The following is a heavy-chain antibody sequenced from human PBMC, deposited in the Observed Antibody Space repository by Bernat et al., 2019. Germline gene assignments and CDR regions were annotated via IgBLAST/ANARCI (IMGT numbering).Heavy chain of an antibody. V-gene: IGHV3-21*01. CDR2: ISSSSSYI. Sequence: EVQLVESGGGLVKPGGSLRLSCAASGFTFSSYSMNWVRQAPGKGLEWVSSISSSSSYIYYAYSLKGRFTISRYNAKNSLYLQMNSLRAEDTAVYYCARDGGWYPATPQFDYWDQGTLVTVSS. J-gene: IGHJ4*02. CDR3: ARDGGWYPATPQFDY. CDR1: GFTFSSYS. D-gene: IGHD6-19*01.